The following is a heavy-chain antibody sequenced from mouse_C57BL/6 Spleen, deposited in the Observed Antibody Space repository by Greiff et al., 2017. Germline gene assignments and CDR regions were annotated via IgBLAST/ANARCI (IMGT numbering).Heavy chain of an antibody. CDR1: GFTFSSYA. Sequence: EVMLVESGEGLVKPGGSLKLSCAASGFTFSSYAMSWVRQTPEKRLEWVAYISSGGDYIYYADTVKGRFTISRDNSRNTLYLQMSSLKSEDTAMYYCTRSYYDCVYYFDYWGQGTTLTVSS. J-gene: IGHJ2*01. D-gene: IGHD2-4*01. CDR2: ISSGGDYI. CDR3: TRSYYDCVYYFDY. V-gene: IGHV5-9-1*02.